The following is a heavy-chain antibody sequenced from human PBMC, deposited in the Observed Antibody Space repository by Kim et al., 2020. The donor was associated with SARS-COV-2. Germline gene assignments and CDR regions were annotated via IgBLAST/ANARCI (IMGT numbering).Heavy chain of an antibody. D-gene: IGHD3-10*01. V-gene: IGHV4-39*07. CDR1: GGSISSSSYY. CDR2: IYYSGST. Sequence: SETLSLTCTVSGGSISSSSYYWGWIRQPPGKGLEWIGSIYYSGSTYYNPSLKSRVTISVDTSKNQFSLKLSSVTAADTAVYYCAEGVVGWFGELPFDYWGQGTLVTVSS. CDR3: AEGVVGWFGELPFDY. J-gene: IGHJ4*02.